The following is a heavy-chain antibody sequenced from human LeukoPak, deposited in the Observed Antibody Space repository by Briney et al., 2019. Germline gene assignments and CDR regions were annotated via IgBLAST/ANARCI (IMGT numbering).Heavy chain of an antibody. J-gene: IGHJ4*02. V-gene: IGHV3-21*01. Sequence: GGSLRLSCAASGFTFSSYTINWVRQAPGKGLEWVSSISSSSSHIYDADSVKGRFTISRDNAKNSLYLQMNSLGAEDTAVYYCARGASSSGWSYFDYWGQGTLVTVSS. CDR1: GFTFSSYT. D-gene: IGHD6-19*01. CDR3: ARGASSSGWSYFDY. CDR2: ISSSSSHI.